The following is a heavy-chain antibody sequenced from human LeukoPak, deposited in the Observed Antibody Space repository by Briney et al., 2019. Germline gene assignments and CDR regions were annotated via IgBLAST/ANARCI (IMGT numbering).Heavy chain of an antibody. Sequence: GGSLRLSCAASGFTFSSYGMSWVRQAPGKGLEWVSGISPGGEIPYYADSVKGRFTISRDNSKDTVSLQMHSLRAEDTATYYCAKDDGWLYYNDWGQGTLVTVSS. CDR2: ISPGGEIP. CDR3: AKDDGWLYYND. CDR1: GFTFSSYG. D-gene: IGHD3-10*01. J-gene: IGHJ4*02. V-gene: IGHV3-23*01.